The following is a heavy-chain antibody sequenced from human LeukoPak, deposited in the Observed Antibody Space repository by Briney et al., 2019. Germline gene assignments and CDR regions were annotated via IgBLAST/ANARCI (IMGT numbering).Heavy chain of an antibody. CDR3: ARKGSSLDAFDI. CDR2: VYTTRST. Sequence: SETLSLTCTVSGGSISSYYWSWIRQPAGKGLEWIGRVYTTRSTNYNPSLKSRVTMSVDTSKNQFSLKLSSVTAADTAVYYCARKGSSLDAFDIWGQGTMVTVSS. D-gene: IGHD6-13*01. V-gene: IGHV4-4*07. CDR1: GGSISSYY. J-gene: IGHJ3*02.